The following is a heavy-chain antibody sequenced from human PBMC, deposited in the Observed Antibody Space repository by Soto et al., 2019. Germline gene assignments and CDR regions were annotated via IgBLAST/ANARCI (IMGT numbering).Heavy chain of an antibody. V-gene: IGHV1-69*04. D-gene: IGHD6-19*01. J-gene: IGHJ6*03. CDR1: GGTFSSYT. CDR2: IIPILGIA. CDR3: ARDGREQWLVGYYYYYMDV. Sequence: SVKVSCKASGGTFSSYTISWVRQAPGQGLEWMGRIIPILGIANYAQKFQGRDTITADKSTSTAYMELSSLRSEDTAVYYCARDGREQWLVGYYYYYMDVWGKGTTVTVSS.